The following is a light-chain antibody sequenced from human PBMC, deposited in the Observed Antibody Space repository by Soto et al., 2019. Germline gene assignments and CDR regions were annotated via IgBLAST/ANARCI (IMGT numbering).Light chain of an antibody. J-gene: IGLJ1*01. CDR3: QSYDSSLSGYV. V-gene: IGLV1-40*01. CDR1: SSSIGAGYD. Sequence: QSVLTQPPSVSGAPGQRVTISCTGSSSSIGAGYDVHWYQQLPGTAPKLLIYANTNRPSGVPGRFSGSKSGTSASLAITGLLAEDEADYYCQSYDSSLSGYVFGTGTKLTVL. CDR2: ANT.